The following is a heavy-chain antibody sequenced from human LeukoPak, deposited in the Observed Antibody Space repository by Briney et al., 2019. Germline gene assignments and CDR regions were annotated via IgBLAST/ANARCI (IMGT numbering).Heavy chain of an antibody. CDR3: ARGVDLAGYMDV. V-gene: IGHV3-13*01. D-gene: IGHD2-21*01. CDR1: GFTPSTYD. CDR2: IGTAGDT. Sequence: GGSLRLSCAASGFTPSTYDMHWVRQATGKGLEWVSAIGTAGDTYYPGSVKGRFTISRENAKNSLHLQMNSLRAGDTAVYYCARGVDLAGYMDVWGKGTTVTISS. J-gene: IGHJ6*03.